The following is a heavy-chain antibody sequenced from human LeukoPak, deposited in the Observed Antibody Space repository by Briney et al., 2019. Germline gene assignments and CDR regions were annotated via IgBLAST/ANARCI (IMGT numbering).Heavy chain of an antibody. J-gene: IGHJ3*02. CDR2: IKSKTDGGTT. CDR1: GFTFSNAW. CDR3: AKPLHAFDI. V-gene: IGHV3-15*01. Sequence: KPGGSLRLSCAASGFTFSNAWMSWVRQAPGKGLEWVGRIKSKTDGGTTDYAAPVKGRFTISRDNSKNTLYLQMNSLRAEDTAVHYCAKPLHAFDIWGQGTMVTVSS. D-gene: IGHD1-14*01.